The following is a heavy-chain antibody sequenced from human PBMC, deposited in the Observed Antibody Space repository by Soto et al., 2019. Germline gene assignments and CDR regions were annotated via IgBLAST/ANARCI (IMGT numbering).Heavy chain of an antibody. V-gene: IGHV5-51*01. CDR3: ARRCVDTAMVTSWFDP. J-gene: IGHJ5*02. Sequence: GESLKISCKGSGYSFTSYWIGWVRQMPGKGLEWMGIIYPGDSDTRYSPSFQGQVTISADKSISTAYLQWSSLKASDTAMYYCARRCVDTAMVTSWFDPWGQGTLVTVSS. D-gene: IGHD5-18*01. CDR2: IYPGDSDT. CDR1: GYSFTSYW.